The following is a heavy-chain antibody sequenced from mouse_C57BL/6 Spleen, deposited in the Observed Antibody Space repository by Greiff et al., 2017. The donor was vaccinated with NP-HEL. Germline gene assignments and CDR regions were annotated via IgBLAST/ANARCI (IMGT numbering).Heavy chain of an antibody. Sequence: EVQLQQSGAELVRPGASVKLSCTASGFNIKDDYMHWVKQRPEQGLEWIGWIDPENGDTEYASKFQGKATITADTSSNTAYLQLSSLTSEDTAVYYCTKGGSSYYWYFDVWGTGTTVTVSS. CDR1: GFNIKDDY. V-gene: IGHV14-4*01. J-gene: IGHJ1*03. CDR3: TKGGSSYYWYFDV. D-gene: IGHD1-1*01. CDR2: IDPENGDT.